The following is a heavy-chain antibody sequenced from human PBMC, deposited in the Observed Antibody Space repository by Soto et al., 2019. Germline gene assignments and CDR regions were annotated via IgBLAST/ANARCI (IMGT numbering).Heavy chain of an antibody. V-gene: IGHV3-23*01. CDR3: AKAWGFYDSSAFPGDY. J-gene: IGHJ4*02. D-gene: IGHD3-22*01. Sequence: EVQLLESGGGLVQPGGSLRLSCAASGFTFSSCAMSWVRQAPGKGLEWVSAISGGGGSTYYADSVKGRFTISRDNSKNSLYLQMTSLRAEDTAFYYCAKAWGFYDSSAFPGDYWGQGALVTVSS. CDR1: GFTFSSCA. CDR2: ISGGGGST.